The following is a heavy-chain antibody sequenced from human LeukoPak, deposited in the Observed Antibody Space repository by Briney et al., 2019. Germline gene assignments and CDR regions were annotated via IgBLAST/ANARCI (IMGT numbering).Heavy chain of an antibody. D-gene: IGHD6-19*01. Sequence: SETLSLTCTVSGGSISSYYWSWIRQPPGKGLEWIGYIYYSGSTNYNPSLKSRVTISVDTSKNQFSLKLSSVTAADTAVYYCARESGSGGTSVFDPWGQGTLVTVSS. J-gene: IGHJ5*02. CDR3: ARESGSGGTSVFDP. CDR1: GGSISSYY. V-gene: IGHV4-59*01. CDR2: IYYSGST.